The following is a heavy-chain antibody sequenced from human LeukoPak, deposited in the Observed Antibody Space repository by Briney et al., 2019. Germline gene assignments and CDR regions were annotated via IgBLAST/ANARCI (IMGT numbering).Heavy chain of an antibody. V-gene: IGHV4-39*01. J-gene: IGHJ6*03. CDR1: GGSIRSSSYY. CDR3: ARQEVNYYYYMDV. CDR2: IYYSGST. Sequence: SETLSLTCTVSGGSIRSSSYYWGWIRQPPGKGLEWIGSIYYSGSTYYNASLKSRVTISVDTSKNQFSLKLSSVTAADMAVYYCARQEVNYYYYMDVWGKGTTVTVSS.